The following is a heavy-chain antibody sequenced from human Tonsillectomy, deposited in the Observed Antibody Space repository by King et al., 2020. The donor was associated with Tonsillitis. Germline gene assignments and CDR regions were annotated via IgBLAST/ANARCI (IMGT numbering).Heavy chain of an antibody. V-gene: IGHV4-59*02. CDR2: IYYSGTT. CDR3: ARDYLVPVTTTTYYYYMDV. CDR1: GASVNNYY. Sequence: LQLQESGPGLVKPSETLSLTCTVSGASVNNYYWGWVRQPPGKGLEWIGCIYYSGTTTYNPSLKSRVTISVDTSKNQFSLKLSSVTAADTAVYYCARDYLVPVTTTTYYYYMDVWGRGTTVTVSS. J-gene: IGHJ6*03. D-gene: IGHD1/OR15-1a*01.